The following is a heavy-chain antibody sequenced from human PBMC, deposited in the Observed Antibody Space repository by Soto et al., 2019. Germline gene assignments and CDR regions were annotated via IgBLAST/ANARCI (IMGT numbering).Heavy chain of an antibody. V-gene: IGHV1-69*13. J-gene: IGHJ5*02. D-gene: IGHD3-9*01. CDR3: ARVLAPNDILTGYNWFDP. Sequence: GASVKVPCKASGGTFSRSALIWVRPAPGQGLEWMGGIIPIFGTANYAQKFQGRVTITADESTSTAYMELSSLRSEDTAVYYCARVLAPNDILTGYNWFDPWGQGTLVTVSS. CDR2: IIPIFGTA. CDR1: GGTFSRSA.